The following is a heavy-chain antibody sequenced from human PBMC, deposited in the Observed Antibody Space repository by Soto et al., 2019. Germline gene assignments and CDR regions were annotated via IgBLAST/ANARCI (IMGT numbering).Heavy chain of an antibody. Sequence: PGGSLRLSCAASGFTFSSYAMSWVRQAPGKGLEWVSAISGSGGSTYYADSVKGRFTISRDNSKNTLYLQMNSLRAEDTAVYYCAKDRVGRFGEMAPDAFGIWGQGTMVTVSS. CDR1: GFTFSSYA. D-gene: IGHD3-10*01. CDR2: ISGSGGST. J-gene: IGHJ3*02. V-gene: IGHV3-23*01. CDR3: AKDRVGRFGEMAPDAFGI.